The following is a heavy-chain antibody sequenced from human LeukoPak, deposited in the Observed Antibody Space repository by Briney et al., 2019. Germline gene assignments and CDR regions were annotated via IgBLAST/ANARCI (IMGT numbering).Heavy chain of an antibody. J-gene: IGHJ4*02. CDR3: ARGTEQWLVPPYFDY. D-gene: IGHD6-19*01. V-gene: IGHV1-2*02. CDR1: GYTFTGYY. CDR2: INPNSGGT. Sequence: GASVKVSCKASGYTFTGYYMHWVRQAPGQGLEWMGWINPNSGGTNYAQEFQGRVTMTRDTSISTAYMELSRLRSDDTAVYYCARGTEQWLVPPYFDYWGQGTLVTVPS.